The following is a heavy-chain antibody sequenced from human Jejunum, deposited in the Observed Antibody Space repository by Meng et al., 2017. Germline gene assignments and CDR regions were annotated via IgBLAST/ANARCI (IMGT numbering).Heavy chain of an antibody. D-gene: IGHD3-10*01. CDR1: GSTFADFA. CDR2: ISPSGDFK. Sequence: GEALKISCATSGSTFADFAMSWVRQAPGKGLEWLSAISPSGDFKLYADSVKGRFTISRDNSKNTLYFQMNSRRAEDTALDYCAKKFVRGETHAFENWGQGTVVTVSS. J-gene: IGHJ3*02. CDR3: AKKFVRGETHAFEN. V-gene: IGHV3-23*01.